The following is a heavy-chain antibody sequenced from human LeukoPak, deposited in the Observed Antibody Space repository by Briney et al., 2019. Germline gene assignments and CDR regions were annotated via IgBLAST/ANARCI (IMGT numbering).Heavy chain of an antibody. CDR2: MNPNSGNT. J-gene: IGHJ4*02. CDR1: GYTFTSYD. V-gene: IGHV1-8*01. CDR3: ARRIGTIFGVVVDY. D-gene: IGHD3-3*01. Sequence: ASVKVSCKASGYTFTSYDINRVRQATGQGLEWMGWMNPNSGNTGYAQKFQGRVTMTRNTSISTAYMELSSLRSEDTAVYYCARRIGTIFGVVVDYWGQGTLVTVSS.